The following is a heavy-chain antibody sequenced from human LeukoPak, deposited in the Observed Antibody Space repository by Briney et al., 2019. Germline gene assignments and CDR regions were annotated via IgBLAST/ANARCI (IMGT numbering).Heavy chain of an antibody. Sequence: GGSLRLSCAASGFIFTNYAMSWVRQAPGKGLEWVSAVVGGGHTTFYADSVKGRFTISRDNPKNTLYLQMNSLRAEDTAVCFCAKRGVVIRVILVGFHKEAYYFDSWGQGALVTVSS. J-gene: IGHJ4*02. D-gene: IGHD3-22*01. CDR1: GFIFTNYA. CDR2: VVGGGHTT. V-gene: IGHV3-23*01. CDR3: AKRGVVIRVILVGFHKEAYYFDS.